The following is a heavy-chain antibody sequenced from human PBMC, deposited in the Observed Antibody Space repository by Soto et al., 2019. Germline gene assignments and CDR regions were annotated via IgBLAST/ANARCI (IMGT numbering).Heavy chain of an antibody. Sequence: SEALSLTCAVYGGSFSGYYWTWIRQPPGTGLEWIGEISHSGSTNYNPSLKSRVTISVDTSKNQFSLKLTSVTAADTAVYYCARDKITGLFDYWGQGTLVTVSS. D-gene: IGHD2-8*02. CDR3: ARDKITGLFDY. J-gene: IGHJ4*02. V-gene: IGHV4-34*01. CDR1: GGSFSGYY. CDR2: ISHSGST.